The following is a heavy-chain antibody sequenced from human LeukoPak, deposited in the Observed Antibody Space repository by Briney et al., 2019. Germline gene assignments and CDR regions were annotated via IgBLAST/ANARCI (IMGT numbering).Heavy chain of an antibody. Sequence: GSLRLSCAASGFTFSNAWMSWVRQPPGKGLEWIGEINHSGSTNYNPSLKSRVTISVDTSKNQFSLKLSSVTAADTAVYYCARGGLDTAMVTPGIAAAGDFDYWGQGTLVTVSS. J-gene: IGHJ4*02. CDR1: GFTFSNAW. V-gene: IGHV4-34*01. D-gene: IGHD5-18*01. CDR2: INHSGST. CDR3: ARGGLDTAMVTPGIAAAGDFDY.